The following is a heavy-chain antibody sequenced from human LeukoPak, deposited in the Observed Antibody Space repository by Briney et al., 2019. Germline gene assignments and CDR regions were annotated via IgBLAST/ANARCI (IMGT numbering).Heavy chain of an antibody. D-gene: IGHD3-10*01. Sequence: GGSLRLSCAASGFTISTYGMSWVRQAPGKGLEWLSSICGGSTYYADSVTGRCTISRDNSKNTVSLQMNSLRAEDTAVYYCAKSVYHSGNYWGQGTLVTVSS. CDR1: GFTISTYG. V-gene: IGHV3-23*01. J-gene: IGHJ4*02. CDR3: AKSVYHSGNY. CDR2: ICGGST.